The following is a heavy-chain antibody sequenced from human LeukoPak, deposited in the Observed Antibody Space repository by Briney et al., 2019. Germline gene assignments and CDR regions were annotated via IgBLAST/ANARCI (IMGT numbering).Heavy chain of an antibody. CDR1: GFTFSDYY. CDR2: ISSSGSTI. V-gene: IGHV3-11*01. D-gene: IGHD1-20*01. Sequence: PGGSLRLSCAASGFTFSDYYMSWIRQAPGKGLEWVSYISSSGSTIYYADSVKGRFIISRDNADKSLYLQMNNLRAEDTALYYCAREIYNWNFDHWGQGTLVTVSS. CDR3: AREIYNWNFDH. J-gene: IGHJ4*02.